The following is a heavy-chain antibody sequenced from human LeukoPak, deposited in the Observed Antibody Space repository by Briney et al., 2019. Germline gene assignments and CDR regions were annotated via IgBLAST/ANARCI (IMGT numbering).Heavy chain of an antibody. CDR3: ARARVGCTNYAFDM. V-gene: IGHV3-33*01. CDR1: GFTFSSYG. D-gene: IGHD2-8*01. J-gene: IGHJ3*02. CDR2: IWYDGNNK. Sequence: GGSLRLSCAASGFTFSSYGMHWVRQAPGKGLEWVAVIWYDGNNKYYADSVKGRFTISRDNSKNTVYLQMNSLRAEDTAVYYCARARVGCTNYAFDMWGQGTMVTVSS.